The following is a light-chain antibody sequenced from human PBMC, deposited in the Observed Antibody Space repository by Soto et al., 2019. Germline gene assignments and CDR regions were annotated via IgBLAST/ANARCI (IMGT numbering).Light chain of an antibody. Sequence: DIQMTQSPTSLSASVGDRVTITCRASQGIRNFVAWYQQKPGKAPKLLIYAASTLQSGVPSRFSGSGSGTDFTLTINSLQTEDVATYSCQKYSSVPVFGPGTKVAIK. V-gene: IGKV1-27*01. CDR1: QGIRNF. CDR2: AAS. CDR3: QKYSSVPV. J-gene: IGKJ3*01.